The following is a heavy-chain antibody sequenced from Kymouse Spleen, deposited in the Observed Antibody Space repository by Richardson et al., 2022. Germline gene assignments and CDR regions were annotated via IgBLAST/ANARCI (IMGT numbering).Heavy chain of an antibody. CDR3: ARDRGSSSSQHYYYYGMDV. CDR1: GFTFSSYS. Sequence: EVQLVESGGGLVKPGGSLRLSCAASGFTFSSYSMNWVRQAPGKGLEWVSSISSSSSYIYYADSVKGRFTISRDNAKNSLYLQMNSLRAEDTAVYYCARDRGSSSSQHYYYYGMDVWGQGTTVTVSS. CDR2: ISSSSSYI. J-gene: IGHJ6*02. V-gene: IGHV3-21*03. D-gene: IGHD6-6*01.